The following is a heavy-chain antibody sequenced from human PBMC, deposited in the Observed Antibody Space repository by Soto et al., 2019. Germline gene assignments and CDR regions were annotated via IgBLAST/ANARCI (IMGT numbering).Heavy chain of an antibody. CDR1: GYTLTSYY. CDR2: INPSGGST. CDR3: ARPKFPTLTIFGVVTTTRPYYYYGMDV. J-gene: IGHJ6*02. V-gene: IGHV1-46*01. Sequence: EASVKVSCKASGYTLTSYYMHWVRQAPGQGLEWMGIINPSGGSTSYAQKFQGRVTMTRDTSTSTVYMELSSLRSEDTAVYYCARPKFPTLTIFGVVTTTRPYYYYGMDVWGQGTTVTVSS. D-gene: IGHD3-3*01.